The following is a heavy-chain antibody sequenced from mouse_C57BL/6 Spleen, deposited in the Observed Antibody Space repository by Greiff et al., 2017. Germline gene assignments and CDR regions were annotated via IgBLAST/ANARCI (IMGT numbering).Heavy chain of an antibody. J-gene: IGHJ4*01. CDR1: GYTFTSYG. CDR3: ARFGTTVVANYAMDY. CDR2: IYPRSGNT. Sequence: VQLQESGAELARPGASVKLSCKASGYTFTSYGISWVKQRTGQGLEWIGEIYPRSGNTYYNEKFKGKATLTADKSSSTAYMELRSLTSEDSAVYFCARFGTTVVANYAMDYWGQGTSVTVSS. D-gene: IGHD1-1*01. V-gene: IGHV1-81*01.